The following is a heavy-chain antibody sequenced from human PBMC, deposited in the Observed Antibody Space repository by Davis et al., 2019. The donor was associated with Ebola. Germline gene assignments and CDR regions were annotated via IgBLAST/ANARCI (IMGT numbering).Heavy chain of an antibody. CDR2: VSHSERER. V-gene: IGHV3-30*04. J-gene: IGHJ4*02. D-gene: IGHD3-3*01. CDR3: ARAGFDEVLDY. Sequence: PGGSLTLSCPASAFISRNYAMHWVRQAPGNGLEWVAVVSHSERERFYADSVKGRFTISRDNSENTLYLQMNSLTADDTSVYYCARAGFDEVLDYWGQGTPVTVSS. CDR1: AFISRNYA.